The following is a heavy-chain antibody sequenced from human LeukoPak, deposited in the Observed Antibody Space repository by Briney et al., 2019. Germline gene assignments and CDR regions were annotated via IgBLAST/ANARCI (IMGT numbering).Heavy chain of an antibody. J-gene: IGHJ3*02. CDR2: IYHSGST. CDR1: GGSISGWY. CDR3: ARASEDIVVVPAADAFDI. D-gene: IGHD2-2*01. V-gene: IGHV4-59*12. Sequence: SETLSRTCTVSGGSISGWYWSWIRQPPGKGLEWIGYIYHSGSTYYNPSLKSRVTISVDRSKNQFSLKLSSVTAADTAVYYCARASEDIVVVPAADAFDIWGQGTMVTVSS.